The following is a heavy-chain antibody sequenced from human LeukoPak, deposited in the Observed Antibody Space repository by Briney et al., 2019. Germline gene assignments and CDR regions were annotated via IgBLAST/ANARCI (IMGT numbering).Heavy chain of an antibody. D-gene: IGHD3-22*01. J-gene: IGHJ4*02. CDR3: ARGVQDDSSGSHVFDY. CDR2: INHSGST. V-gene: IGHV4-34*01. CDR1: GGSFSGYY. Sequence: SETLSLTCAVYGGSFSGYYWSWIRQPPGKGLEWIGEINHSGSTNYNPSLKSRVTISVDTSKNQSSLKLNSVTAADTAVYYCARGVQDDSSGSHVFDYWGQETLVTVSS.